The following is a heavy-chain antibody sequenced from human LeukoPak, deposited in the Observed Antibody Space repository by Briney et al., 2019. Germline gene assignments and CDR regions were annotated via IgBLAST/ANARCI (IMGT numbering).Heavy chain of an antibody. CDR1: GFTVSSNY. Sequence: GGSLRLSCAASGFTVSSNYMSRVRQAPGKGLEWVSVIYSGGSTYYADSVKGRFTISRDNSKNTLYLQMNSLRAEDTAVYYCATSYYYYYMDVWGKGTTVTVSS. V-gene: IGHV3-53*01. CDR3: ATSYYYYYMDV. J-gene: IGHJ6*03. CDR2: IYSGGST.